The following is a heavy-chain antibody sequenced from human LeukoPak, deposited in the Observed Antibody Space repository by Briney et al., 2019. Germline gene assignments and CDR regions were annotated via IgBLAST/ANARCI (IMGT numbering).Heavy chain of an antibody. J-gene: IGHJ6*03. CDR1: GGSFSGYY. V-gene: IGHV4-34*01. CDR3: ARGRYCTNGVCFLDYYYYYMDV. Sequence: ADTLSLPCAVYGGSFSGYYWRWIRHPPGRRLEWCGEINHSGSTNYNPSLKSRVTISVDTSKNQFSLKLSSVTAADTAVYYCARGRYCTNGVCFLDYYYYYMDVWGKGTTVTVSS. D-gene: IGHD2-8*01. CDR2: INHSGST.